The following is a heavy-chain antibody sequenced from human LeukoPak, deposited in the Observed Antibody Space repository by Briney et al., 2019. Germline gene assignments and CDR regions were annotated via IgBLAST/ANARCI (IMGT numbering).Heavy chain of an antibody. V-gene: IGHV1-8*03. D-gene: IGHD4-23*01. CDR3: ARDAHGYYGGNPGYYYYMDV. CDR1: GYTFTSYD. CDR2: MNPNSGNT. J-gene: IGHJ6*03. Sequence: VASVKVSCKASGYTFTSYDINWVRQATGQGLEWMGWMNPNSGNTGYAQKFQGRVTITRNTSISTAYMELSSLRSEDTAVYYCARDAHGYYGGNPGYYYYMDVWGKGTTVTVSS.